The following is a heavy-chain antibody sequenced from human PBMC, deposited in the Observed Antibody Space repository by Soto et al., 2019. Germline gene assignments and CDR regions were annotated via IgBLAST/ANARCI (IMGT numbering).Heavy chain of an antibody. V-gene: IGHV4-31*03. CDR2: IYHGGST. CDR3: ARERTTVTTWAHYYYYGMDV. J-gene: IGHJ6*02. CDR1: GGSIRGDNYY. D-gene: IGHD4-17*01. Sequence: SETLSLTCSVSGGSIRGDNYYWGWIRQHPGKGLEWIGFIYHGGSTYYNPSLKSRATISVATSKNQFSLKLNSVTAADTAVYYCARERTTVTTWAHYYYYGMDVWGQGTTVTVSS.